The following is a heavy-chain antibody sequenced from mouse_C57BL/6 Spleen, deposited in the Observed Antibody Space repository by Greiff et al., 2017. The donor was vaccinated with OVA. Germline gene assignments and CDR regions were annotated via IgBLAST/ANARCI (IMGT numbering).Heavy chain of an antibody. J-gene: IGHJ2*01. CDR3: ARYYCDSSYYFDD. CDR2: IYPGDGDT. V-gene: IGHV1-82*01. D-gene: IGHD1-1*01. CDR1: GYAFSSSW. Sequence: QVQLQQSGPELVKPGASVKLSCKASGYAFSSSWMNWVKQRPGQGLEWIGRIYPGDGDTNYNGKFKGKATLTADKSSSTAYMQLSSLTSEDSAVYFCARYYCDSSYYFDDWGQGTTLTVSS.